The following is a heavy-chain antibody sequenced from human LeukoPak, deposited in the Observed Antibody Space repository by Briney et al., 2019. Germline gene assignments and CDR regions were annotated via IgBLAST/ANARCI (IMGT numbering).Heavy chain of an antibody. CDR3: ASYSGYGKFDY. D-gene: IGHD5-12*01. V-gene: IGHV3-7*01. CDR1: GFTFSSYW. CDR2: IKQDGSEK. Sequence: GGSLRLSCAASGFTFSSYWMSCVRQAPGKGLECVANIKQDGSEKYYVDSVKGRFTISRDNAKNSLYLQMNSLRAEDTAVYYCASYSGYGKFDYWGQGTLVTVSS. J-gene: IGHJ4*02.